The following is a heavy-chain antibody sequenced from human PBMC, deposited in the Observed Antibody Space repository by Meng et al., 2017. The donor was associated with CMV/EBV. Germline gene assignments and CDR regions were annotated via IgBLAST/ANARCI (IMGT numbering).Heavy chain of an antibody. J-gene: IGHJ6*02. CDR2: IWYDGSNK. D-gene: IGHD5-12*01. CDR3: AKEAGRYSGYDFGSYYYYYGMDV. Sequence: GESLKISCAASGFTFSSYGMHWVRQAPGKGLEWVAVIWYDGSNKYYADSVKGRFTISRDNSENTLYLQMNSLRAEDTAVYYCAKEAGRYSGYDFGSYYYYYGMDVWGQGTTVTVSS. CDR1: GFTFSSYG. V-gene: IGHV3-33*06.